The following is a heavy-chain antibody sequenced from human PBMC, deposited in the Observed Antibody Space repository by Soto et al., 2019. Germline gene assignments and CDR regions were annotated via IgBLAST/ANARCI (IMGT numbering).Heavy chain of an antibody. CDR1: GASITSGGSY. Sequence: SETLSLTCSVSGASITSGGSYWTWIRQHPGKGLEWIGNILYSEKNYYNPSLKSRVTISLDTSKNQFSLKVNSVTAADTAVYYCVRGRGTTLRMDVWGQGTTVTVSS. CDR2: ILYSEKN. D-gene: IGHD3-10*01. CDR3: VRGRGTTLRMDV. V-gene: IGHV4-31*03. J-gene: IGHJ6*02.